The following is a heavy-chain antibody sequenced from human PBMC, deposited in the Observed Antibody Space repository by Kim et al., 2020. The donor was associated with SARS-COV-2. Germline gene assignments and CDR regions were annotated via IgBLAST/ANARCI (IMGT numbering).Heavy chain of an antibody. CDR3: AKSRSGWYYFDY. D-gene: IGHD6-19*01. CDR1: GFTLSSYA. Sequence: GGSLRLSCAASGFTLSSYAMSWVRQAPGKGLEWVSGISGSGDIIKYAGSVKGRFTISIDISKNTLYLQMHSQRVEDTAVYYCAKSRSGWYYFDYWCQGTLVTV. J-gene: IGHJ4*02. V-gene: IGHV3-23*01. CDR2: ISGSGDII.